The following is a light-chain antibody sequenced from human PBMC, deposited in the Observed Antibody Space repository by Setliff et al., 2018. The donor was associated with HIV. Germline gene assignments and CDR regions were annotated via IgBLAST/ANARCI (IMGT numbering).Light chain of an antibody. CDR3: CSYTTSITYV. Sequence: QSVLTQPASVSGSPGQSITISCTGTSSDIGGYNYVSWYQQHPGKAPKLMIYDVSNRPSGVSDRFSVSKSGNTASLTISGLQAEDEADYYCCSYTTSITYVFGTGTKVTVL. V-gene: IGLV2-14*03. CDR1: SSDIGGYNY. CDR2: DVS. J-gene: IGLJ1*01.